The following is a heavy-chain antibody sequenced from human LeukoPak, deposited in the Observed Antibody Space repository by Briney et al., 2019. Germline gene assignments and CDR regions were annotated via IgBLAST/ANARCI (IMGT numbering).Heavy chain of an antibody. CDR2: FDPEDGET. Sequence: ASVKVSCKISGYTLTELSMHWVRQAPGKGLEWMGGFDPEDGETIYAQKFQGRVTMTEDTSTDTAYMELSSLRSEDTAVYYCATDGVVVPQGGLDYWGQGTLVTVSS. D-gene: IGHD2-21*01. CDR3: ATDGVVVPQGGLDY. V-gene: IGHV1-24*01. CDR1: GYTLTELS. J-gene: IGHJ4*02.